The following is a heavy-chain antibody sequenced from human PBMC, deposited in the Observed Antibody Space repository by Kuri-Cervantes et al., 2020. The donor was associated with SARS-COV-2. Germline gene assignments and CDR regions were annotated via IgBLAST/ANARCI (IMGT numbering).Heavy chain of an antibody. Sequence: SETLSLTCAVSGGSISSSGYYWGWIRQPPGKGLEWIGCNYYSGSTYYNPSLKSRVTISVDTSKNQFSLKLSSVTAADTAVYYCARLARESAFDDWGQGTLVTVSS. V-gene: IGHV4-39*01. CDR3: ARLARESAFDD. D-gene: IGHD5-12*01. CDR1: GGSISSSGYY. J-gene: IGHJ4*02. CDR2: NYYSGST.